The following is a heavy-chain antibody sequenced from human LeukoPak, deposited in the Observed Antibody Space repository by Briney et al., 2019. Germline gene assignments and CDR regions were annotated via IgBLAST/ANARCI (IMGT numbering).Heavy chain of an antibody. CDR1: GGTFSSYA. Sequence: GSSVKVSCKASGGTFSSYAISWVRQAPGQGLEWMGGIIPIFGTANYAQKFQGRVTITADESTSTAYMELSSLRSEDTAVYYCARPDSHYYDSSGYYGDAFDIWGQGTMVTVFS. D-gene: IGHD3-22*01. CDR2: IIPIFGTA. V-gene: IGHV1-69*01. CDR3: ARPDSHYYDSSGYYGDAFDI. J-gene: IGHJ3*02.